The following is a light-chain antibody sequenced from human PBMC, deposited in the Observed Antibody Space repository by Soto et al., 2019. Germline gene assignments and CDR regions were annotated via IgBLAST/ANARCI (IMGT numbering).Light chain of an antibody. CDR2: KTS. Sequence: DVVMTQSPLSLAVTLGQPASISCRSSQSLVYSDGNAYLSWFQQRPGQSPRRLIYKTSNRDSGVPDRFSGSGSGTDFTLKINRVEAEDVGVYYGMQGTHWPPTFGRGTKVEIK. V-gene: IGKV2-30*01. CDR1: QSLVYSDGNAY. CDR3: MQGTHWPPT. J-gene: IGKJ1*01.